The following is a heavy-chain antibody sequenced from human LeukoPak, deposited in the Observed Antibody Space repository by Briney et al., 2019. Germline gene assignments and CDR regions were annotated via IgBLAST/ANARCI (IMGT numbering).Heavy chain of an antibody. D-gene: IGHD5-18*01. CDR3: ARDSNVQLWETFDM. CDR2: IGSSSRDI. V-gene: IGHV3-21*01. J-gene: IGHJ3*02. Sequence: GGSLRLSCVASGFTFSTYNMHWVRQAPGKGLEWVAFIGSSSRDIYYADSLKGRFTVARDDAKNSLYLQMNSLRAEDTAVYYCARDSNVQLWETFDMWGQGTVVTVSS. CDR1: GFTFSTYN.